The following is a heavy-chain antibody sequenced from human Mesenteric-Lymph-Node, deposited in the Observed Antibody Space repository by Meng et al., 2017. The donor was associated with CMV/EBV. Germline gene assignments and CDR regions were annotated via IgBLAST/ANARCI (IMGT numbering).Heavy chain of an antibody. V-gene: IGHV4-31*03. J-gene: IGHJ4*02. CDR3: ARAKSDRSQGSFDL. Sequence: SETLSLTCTVSGGSVSGGGYYWHWIRHYPGQGLEWIGHIYYSGTTYYNPSLRSRVTMSVDTSENQFSLSLSSVTAADTAVYYCARAKSDRSQGSFDLWDQGTLVTVSS. CDR1: GGSVSGGGYY. CDR2: IYYSGTT.